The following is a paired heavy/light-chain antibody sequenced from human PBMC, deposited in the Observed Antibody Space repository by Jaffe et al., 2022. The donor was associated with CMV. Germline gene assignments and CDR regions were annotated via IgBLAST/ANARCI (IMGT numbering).Heavy chain of an antibody. J-gene: IGHJ6*03. V-gene: IGHV2-26*01. CDR2: IFSDGDK. Sequence: QVTLEESGPALVKPTETLTLTCTVSGFSLNNAKMAVTWIRQPPGKALEWLAHIFSDGDKSYRASLKSRLTISKETSKSQVVLTMTNMDPADTATYYCARIGTTPRPFSVDSYFYIDVWGKGTTVTVSS. CDR3: ARIGTTPRPFSVDSYFYIDV. CDR1: GFSLNNAKMA. D-gene: IGHD6-6*01.
Light chain of an antibody. V-gene: IGKV3-20*01. CDR2: GAS. Sequence: EIVLTQSPGTLSLSPGDRATLSCRASQTISSTFLAWYQQKPGQAPRLLMYGASNRATGVPHTFSGSGSGTDFTLTISRLEPEDFAVYYCQLFGGILTFGGGTKVEI. CDR1: QTISSTF. CDR3: QLFGGILT. J-gene: IGKJ4*01.